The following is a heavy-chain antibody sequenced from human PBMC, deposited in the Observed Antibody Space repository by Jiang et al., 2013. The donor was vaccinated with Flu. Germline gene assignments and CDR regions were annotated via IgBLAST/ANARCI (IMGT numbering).Heavy chain of an antibody. CDR3: ARGGYSNSKAGDV. CDR2: INHSGST. V-gene: IGHV4-34*01. CDR1: GGSFSGYY. J-gene: IGHJ6*02. Sequence: LLKPSETLSLTCAVYGGSFSGYYWRWIRQPPGKGLEWIGEINHSGSTNYNPSLKSRVTISVDTSKNQFSLKLSSVTAADTAVYYCARGGYSNSKAGDVWGQGTTVTVSS. D-gene: IGHD4-11*01.